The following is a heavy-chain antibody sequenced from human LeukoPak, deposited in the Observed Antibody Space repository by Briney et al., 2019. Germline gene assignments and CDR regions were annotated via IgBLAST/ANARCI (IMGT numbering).Heavy chain of an antibody. CDR2: INIDGSRT. CDR1: GFTFSSYW. CDR3: AKTVSGSHSYQGGDY. Sequence: GGSLRLSCGASGFTFSSYWMHWVRQVPGKGLVWVSRINIDGSRTNYADSVKGRFTMSRDNSKNTLYLQMNSLRAEDTAVYFCAKTVSGSHSYQGGDYWGQGTLVTVST. D-gene: IGHD3-16*02. J-gene: IGHJ4*02. V-gene: IGHV3-74*01.